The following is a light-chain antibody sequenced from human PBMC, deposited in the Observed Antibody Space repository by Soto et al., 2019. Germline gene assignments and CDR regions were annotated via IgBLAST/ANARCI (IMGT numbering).Light chain of an antibody. CDR2: KAS. V-gene: IGKV1-5*03. CDR1: QSVSTS. Sequence: DIQMTQSPSTLSASVGDRVTVTCRASQSVSTSLAWYQQKSGKAPKLLIYKASSLESGVPSRFSGSGSGTEFTLTISSLQPDDFATYYCQQYNNYWTFGQGTKVEIK. J-gene: IGKJ1*01. CDR3: QQYNNYWT.